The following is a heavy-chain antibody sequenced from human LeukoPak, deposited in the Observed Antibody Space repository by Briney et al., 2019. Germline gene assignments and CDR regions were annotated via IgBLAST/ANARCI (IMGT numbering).Heavy chain of an antibody. CDR3: ARQVAGTDY. Sequence: GGSMRLSCAVYGFTFSSYEMNWVRQAPGKGLEWVSYISSSGSTIYYADSVKGRFTISRDNAKNSLYLQMNSLRAEDTAVYYCARQVAGTDYWGQGTLVTVSS. J-gene: IGHJ4*02. CDR2: ISSSGSTI. CDR1: GFTFSSYE. V-gene: IGHV3-48*03. D-gene: IGHD6-19*01.